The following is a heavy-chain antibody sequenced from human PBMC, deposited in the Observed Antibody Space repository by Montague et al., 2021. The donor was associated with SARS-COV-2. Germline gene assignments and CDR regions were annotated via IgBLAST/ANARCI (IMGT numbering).Heavy chain of an antibody. V-gene: IGHV4-59*08. CDR3: ARHDNSGTYPMDV. D-gene: IGHD3-10*01. J-gene: IGHJ6*02. CDR1: GVSISNYH. CDR2: IHYNGHK. Sequence: SETLSLTCNVSGVSISNYHWSWIRQPPGRGLEFIGYIHYNGHKNXKPSLQSRVTMSVDTSKNQVSLKLTSVTAADTAVYCCARHDNSGTYPMDVWGQGTTVTVSS.